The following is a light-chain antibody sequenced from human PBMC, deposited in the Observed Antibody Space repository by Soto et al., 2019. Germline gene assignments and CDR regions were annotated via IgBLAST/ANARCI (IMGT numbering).Light chain of an antibody. CDR1: SSDVGGYNY. J-gene: IGLJ2*01. CDR3: SSHTSSSTVV. V-gene: IGLV2-14*01. CDR2: EVS. Sequence: QSALTQPASVSGSPGQSITISCTGTSSDVGGYNYVSWYQQHPGKAPKLMIYEVSNRPSGVSNRFSGPKSGNTASLTISGLQAEDEADYSCSSHTSSSTVVFGGGTKVTVL.